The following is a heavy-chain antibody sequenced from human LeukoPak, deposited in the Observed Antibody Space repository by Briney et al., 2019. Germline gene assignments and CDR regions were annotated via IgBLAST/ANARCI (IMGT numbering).Heavy chain of an antibody. CDR2: IYYSGST. CDR1: GGSISSSSYY. D-gene: IGHD3-22*01. J-gene: IGHJ4*02. V-gene: IGHV4-39*01. CDR3: ARHAADYDSSSYYQYYFDY. Sequence: SETLSLTCTVSGGSISSSSYYWGWIRQPPGKGLEWIGSIYYSGSTYYNPSLKSRVTISVDTSKNQFSLKLSSVTAADTAVYYCARHAADYDSSSYYQYYFDYWGQGTLVTVSS.